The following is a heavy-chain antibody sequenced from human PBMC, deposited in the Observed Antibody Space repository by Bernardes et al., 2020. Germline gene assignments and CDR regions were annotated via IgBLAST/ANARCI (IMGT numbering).Heavy chain of an antibody. CDR3: AIAVHGTYQWFFDL. J-gene: IGHJ2*01. D-gene: IGHD1-1*01. Sequence: GESLKISCKASGNSLTNYWIGWVRQMAGGGLEWVGIIHVGASDVRYSPSFQGQVTLSADKSINTASLQWNGLKASDTAMYYCAIAVHGTYQWFFDLWGRGTLVTVSS. CDR2: IHVGASDV. V-gene: IGHV5-51*01. CDR1: GNSLTNYW.